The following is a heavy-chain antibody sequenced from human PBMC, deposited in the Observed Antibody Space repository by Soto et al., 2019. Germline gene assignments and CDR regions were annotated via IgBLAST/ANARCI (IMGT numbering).Heavy chain of an antibody. J-gene: IGHJ6*03. CDR1: GYSFASYC. CDR3: ARHANSYYYMDV. CDR2: IYPGDSDT. V-gene: IGHV5-51*01. Sequence: GESLKISCTGPGYSFASYCIGWVRQMPGKGLEWMGIIYPGDSDTRYSPSFQGQVTISADKSISTAFLQWSSLKASDTAMYYCARHANSYYYMDVWGKGTTVTVSS.